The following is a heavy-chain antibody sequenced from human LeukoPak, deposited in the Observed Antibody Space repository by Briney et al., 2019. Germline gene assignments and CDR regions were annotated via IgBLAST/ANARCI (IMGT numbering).Heavy chain of an antibody. D-gene: IGHD1-26*01. J-gene: IGHJ4*02. Sequence: GGSLRLSCAASGFTFSSYAMSWVRQAPGKGLVWVSRINGDGSSTTYADSVKGRFTISRDNAKNALFLQMNSLRAEDTAVYYCVREGYMAGATEFDYWGQGTLVTVSS. CDR1: GFTFSSYA. V-gene: IGHV3-74*01. CDR2: INGDGSST. CDR3: VREGYMAGATEFDY.